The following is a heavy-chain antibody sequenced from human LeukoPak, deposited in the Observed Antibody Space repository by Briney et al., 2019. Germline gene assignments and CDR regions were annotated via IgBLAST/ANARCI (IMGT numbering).Heavy chain of an antibody. V-gene: IGHV4-30-4*01. D-gene: IGHD4-17*01. CDR1: GGSISSGDYY. Sequence: SETLSLTCTVSGGSISSGDYYWSWIRQPPGKGLEWIGYIYYSGSTYYNPSLKSRVTISEDTSKNQFSLKLSSVTAADTAVYYCARATTVTELDYWGQGTLVTVSS. CDR3: ARATTVTELDY. CDR2: IYYSGST. J-gene: IGHJ4*02.